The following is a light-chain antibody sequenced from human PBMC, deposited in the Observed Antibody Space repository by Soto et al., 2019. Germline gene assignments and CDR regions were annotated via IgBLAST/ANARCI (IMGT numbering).Light chain of an antibody. CDR2: GAS. Sequence: EIGMTQSPATLSVSPGERATLSCRASQSVSSNVAWYQQKPGQAPRLLIYGASTRATGIPARLSGCGSGTECTLTISSRQSEDFAVYYCQQYNNWPLTFGGGTKVQIK. J-gene: IGKJ4*01. CDR1: QSVSSN. CDR3: QQYNNWPLT. V-gene: IGKV3-15*01.